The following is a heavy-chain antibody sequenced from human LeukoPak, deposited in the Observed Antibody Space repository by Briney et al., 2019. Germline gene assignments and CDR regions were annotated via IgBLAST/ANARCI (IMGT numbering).Heavy chain of an antibody. J-gene: IGHJ4*02. CDR1: GGSISSYY. Sequence: ETLSLTCTVSGGSISSYYWSWIRQPPGKGLEWIGYIYYSGSTNYNPSLKSRVTISVDTSKNQFSLKLSSVTAADTAVYYCARVPGDYGLDYWGQGTLVTVSS. D-gene: IGHD4-17*01. CDR2: IYYSGST. V-gene: IGHV4-59*01. CDR3: ARVPGDYGLDY.